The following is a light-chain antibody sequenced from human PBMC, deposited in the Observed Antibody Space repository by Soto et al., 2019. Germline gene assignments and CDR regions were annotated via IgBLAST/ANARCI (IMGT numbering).Light chain of an antibody. J-gene: IGKJ2*01. CDR1: QSVSSN. Sequence: EIVMTQSPATLSVSPGEIATLACRASQSVSSNLAWYQQKPSQASRLLIYGASTRANGIPARFSGSGSGTEFTLPISTLQSEYFAVYYCQQYNKWRPYTFGQGTKLEIK. V-gene: IGKV3-15*01. CDR2: GAS. CDR3: QQYNKWRPYT.